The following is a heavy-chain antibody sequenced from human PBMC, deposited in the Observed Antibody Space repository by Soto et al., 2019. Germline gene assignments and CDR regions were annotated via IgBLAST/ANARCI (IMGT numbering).Heavy chain of an antibody. CDR2: ISYDGSNK. J-gene: IGHJ4*02. V-gene: IGHV3-30*03. Sequence: QVQLVESGGGVVQPGRSLRLSCAASGFTFSSYGMHWVRQAPGKGLEWVAVISYDGSNKYYADSVKGRFTISRDNSKNTLYQEMNSLRDEDTAVYYRARGVGYSGYEHVDYWGQGTLVTVSS. D-gene: IGHD5-12*01. CDR1: GFTFSSYG. CDR3: ARGVGYSGYEHVDY.